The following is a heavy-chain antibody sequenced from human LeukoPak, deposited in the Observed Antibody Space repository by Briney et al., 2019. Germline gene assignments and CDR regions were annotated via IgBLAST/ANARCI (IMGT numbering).Heavy chain of an antibody. CDR2: IFYSGIT. CDR3: ARHWSPNYSDSGGYYSYWFDP. Sequence: PSETLSLTCTVSGAPISSYYWSWIRQPPGRGLEWIGFIFYSGITNYNPSLKSRVTTSVDTSKNQISLRLSSVTAADTAVYYCARHWSPNYSDSGGYYSYWFDPWGQGTLVTVSS. V-gene: IGHV4-59*08. CDR1: GAPISSYY. J-gene: IGHJ5*02. D-gene: IGHD3-22*01.